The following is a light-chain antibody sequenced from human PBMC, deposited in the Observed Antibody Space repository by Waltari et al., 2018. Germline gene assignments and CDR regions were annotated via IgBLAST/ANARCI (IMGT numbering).Light chain of an antibody. CDR2: GKN. CDR1: SLNRYN. CDR3: HCRDSSNNPNXV. Sequence: SSEVTQDPAVXVAXGQTVRITCQGDSLNRYNASWYQQKPGQAPVLVIYGKNNRPSGIPDRFSASNSGNTASLTITGAQAEDEADXYCHCRDSSNNPNXVFGGGTXVTVL. V-gene: IGLV3-19*01. J-gene: IGLJ3*02.